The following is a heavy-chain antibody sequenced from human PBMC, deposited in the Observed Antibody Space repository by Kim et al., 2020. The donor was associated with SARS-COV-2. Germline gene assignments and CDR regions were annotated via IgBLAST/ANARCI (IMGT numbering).Heavy chain of an antibody. CDR2: IYYSGST. Sequence: SETLSLTCTVSGGSISSSSYYWGWIRQPPGKGLEWIGSIYYSGSTYYNPSLKSRVTISVDTSKNQFSLKLSSVTAADTAVYYCARHRIAGREPAAGANNWFDPWGQGTLVTVSS. J-gene: IGHJ5*02. V-gene: IGHV4-39*01. CDR1: GGSISSSSYY. D-gene: IGHD6-13*01. CDR3: ARHRIAGREPAAGANNWFDP.